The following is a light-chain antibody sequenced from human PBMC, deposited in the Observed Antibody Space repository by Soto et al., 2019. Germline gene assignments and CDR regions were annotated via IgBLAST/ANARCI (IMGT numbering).Light chain of an antibody. V-gene: IGKV1-39*01. CDR1: QAIRTA. Sequence: IQLTQSPSSLYASVEDRVTITCRASQAIRTALGWYQQKPGKAPKLLIFAASSLQSGVPSRFSGSGSGTDFTLTISSLQPEDFATYYCQQSYTTPYTFGQGTKLEIK. CDR3: QQSYTTPYT. J-gene: IGKJ2*01. CDR2: AAS.